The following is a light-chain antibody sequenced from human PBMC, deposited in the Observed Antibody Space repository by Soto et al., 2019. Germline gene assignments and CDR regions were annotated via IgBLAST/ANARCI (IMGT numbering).Light chain of an antibody. V-gene: IGKV1-5*03. CDR1: QSISSW. CDR2: KAS. Sequence: DIQMTQSPSTLSASVGDRVTITCRASQSISSWLAWYQQKPGKAPKLLIYKASNLESGVPSRFSGSGSGTEFTLTISSLQPDDFAPYYCQQYNSYEETFGQGTKLEIK. J-gene: IGKJ2*01. CDR3: QQYNSYEET.